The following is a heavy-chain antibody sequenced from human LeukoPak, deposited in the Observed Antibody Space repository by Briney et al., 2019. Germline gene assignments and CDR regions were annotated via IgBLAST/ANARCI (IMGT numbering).Heavy chain of an antibody. V-gene: IGHV1-69*04. CDR2: IIPIFGIA. CDR1: GGTFSSYA. D-gene: IGHD1-1*01. J-gene: IGHJ4*02. Sequence: SVKVSCKASGGTFSSYAISWVRQAPGQGLEWMGRIIPIFGIANYAQKFQGRATITADKSTSTAYMELSSLRSEDTAVYYCARDSTGTSESDYWGQGTLVTVSS. CDR3: ARDSTGTSESDY.